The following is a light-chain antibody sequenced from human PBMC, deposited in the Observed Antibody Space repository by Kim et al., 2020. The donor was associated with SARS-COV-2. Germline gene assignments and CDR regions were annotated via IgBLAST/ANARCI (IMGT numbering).Light chain of an antibody. CDR1: SGHSSYA. CDR2: LNSDGSH. V-gene: IGLV4-69*01. CDR3: QAWGTGIVV. J-gene: IGLJ2*01. Sequence: QLVLTQSPSASASLGASVKLTCTLSSGHSSYAIAWHQQQPEKGPRYLMKLNSDGSHRKGDGIPDRFSGSSSGAERYLTISSLQSEDEADYYCQAWGTGIVVFGGGTKVTVL.